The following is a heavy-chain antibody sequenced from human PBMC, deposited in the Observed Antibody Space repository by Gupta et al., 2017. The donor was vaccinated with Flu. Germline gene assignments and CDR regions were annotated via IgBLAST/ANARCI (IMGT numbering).Heavy chain of an antibody. CDR2: INPSGGST. V-gene: IGHV1-46*01. D-gene: IGHD5-12*01. Sequence: QVQLVQSGAEVKKPGASVKVSCTASGYTFTSYYMHWVRQAPGQGLEWMGIINPSGGSTSYAQKFQGRVTMTRDTSTSTVYMELSSLRSEDTAVYYCARSGGAIVATEEFDYWGQGTLVTVSS. CDR1: GYTFTSYY. J-gene: IGHJ4*02. CDR3: ARSGGAIVATEEFDY.